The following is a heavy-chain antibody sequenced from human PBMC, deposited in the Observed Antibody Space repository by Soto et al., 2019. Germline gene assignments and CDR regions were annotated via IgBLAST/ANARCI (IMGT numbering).Heavy chain of an antibody. CDR1: GGSISSGGYY. J-gene: IGHJ5*02. V-gene: IGHV4-31*03. Sequence: QVQLQESGPGLVKPSQTLSLTCTVSGGSISSGGYYWSWIRQHPGKGLEWIGYIYYSGSTYYNPALKSRVTRSVDTSKNQSSLKLSSVTAADTAVYYCARSPWYLGRNGFDPWGQGTRVTVSS. CDR3: ARSPWYLGRNGFDP. CDR2: IYYSGST. D-gene: IGHD3-16*01.